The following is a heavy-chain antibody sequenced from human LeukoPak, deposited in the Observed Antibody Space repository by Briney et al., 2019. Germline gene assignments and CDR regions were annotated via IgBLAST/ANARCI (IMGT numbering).Heavy chain of an antibody. Sequence: SETLSLTCTVSGGSISSYDWSWIRQPAGKGLEWIGRIYTSGRTNYNPSLKSRVTISADKSKKRFSLKLSSVTAADTAVYYCARDLMEAFDYWGQGTLVTVSS. J-gene: IGHJ4*02. V-gene: IGHV4-4*07. CDR2: IYTSGRT. CDR3: ARDLMEAFDY. CDR1: GGSISSYD. D-gene: IGHD2-8*01.